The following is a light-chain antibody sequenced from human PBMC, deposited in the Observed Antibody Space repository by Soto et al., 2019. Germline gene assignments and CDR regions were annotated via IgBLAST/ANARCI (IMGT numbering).Light chain of an antibody. CDR1: QGIRND. J-gene: IGKJ2*01. CDR2: AAS. Sequence: DIQMTQSPSSLSASVGDRVTITCRASQGIRNDLAWYQQKPGKAPKLLIYAASTLQSGVPSRFSGSGSGTDFTLTISCLQSEDFATYYCQQYYSYPPEYTFGQGTKLEIK. V-gene: IGKV1-17*01. CDR3: QQYYSYPPEYT.